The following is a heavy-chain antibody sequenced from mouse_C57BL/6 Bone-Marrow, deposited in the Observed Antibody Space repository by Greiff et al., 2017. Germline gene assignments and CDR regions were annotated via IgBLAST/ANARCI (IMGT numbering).Heavy chain of an antibody. CDR1: GYTFTSYW. CDR2: IHPNSGST. D-gene: IGHD1-1*01. CDR3: ARFLYDYGSSSDY. J-gene: IGHJ2*01. Sequence: QVQLQQPGAELVKPGASVKLSCKASGYTFTSYWLHWVKQRPGQGLEWIGMIHPNSGSTNYNEKFKSKATLTVDKSSSTAYMQLSSLTSEVSAVYYGARFLYDYGSSSDYWGQGTTLTVSS. V-gene: IGHV1-64*01.